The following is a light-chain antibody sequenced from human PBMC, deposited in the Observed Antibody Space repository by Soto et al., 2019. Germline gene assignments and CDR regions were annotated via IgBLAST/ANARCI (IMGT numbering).Light chain of an antibody. CDR3: QQYGGLPQVT. CDR2: RAS. V-gene: IGKV3-15*01. J-gene: IGKJ4*01. Sequence: IVMTQSPATLSVSPGERATLSCRASQSINSNLAWYQQKPGQAPRLLMFRASIRATGFPARFSGSGSGTEFNITISSLQSEDSAIYYCQQYGGLPQVTFGGGTKVEVK. CDR1: QSINSN.